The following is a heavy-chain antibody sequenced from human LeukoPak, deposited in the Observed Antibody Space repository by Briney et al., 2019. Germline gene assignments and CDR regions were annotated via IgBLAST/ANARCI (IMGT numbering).Heavy chain of an antibody. Sequence: GGSLRLSCAASGFAFSTYGMHWVRQAPGKGLEWVAFIRYDGSNKYYADSVKGRFTISRDNSKNTLYLQMNSLRAEDTAMYFCAKDKDPWKSTSISDFDYWGQGTLVTVSS. CDR3: AKDKDPWKSTSISDFDY. J-gene: IGHJ4*02. CDR1: GFAFSTYG. D-gene: IGHD1-1*01. V-gene: IGHV3-30*02. CDR2: IRYDGSNK.